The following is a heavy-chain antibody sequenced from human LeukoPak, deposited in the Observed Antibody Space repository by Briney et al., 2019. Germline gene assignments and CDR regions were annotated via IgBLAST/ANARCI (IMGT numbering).Heavy chain of an antibody. Sequence: GGTLRLSCAASGFTFSNYWMHWVRQAPGKGLEWVSAIGTAGDTYYPGSVKGRFTISRENAKNSLYLQMNSLRAEDTAVYYCARGSSSWYGDAFDIWGQGTMVTVSS. D-gene: IGHD6-13*01. CDR3: ARGSSSWYGDAFDI. CDR2: IGTAGDT. V-gene: IGHV3-13*01. J-gene: IGHJ3*02. CDR1: GFTFSNYW.